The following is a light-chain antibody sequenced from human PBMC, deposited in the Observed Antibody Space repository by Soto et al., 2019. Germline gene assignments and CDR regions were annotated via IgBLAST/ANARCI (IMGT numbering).Light chain of an antibody. CDR3: QKYNNWPRT. CDR2: AAS. J-gene: IGKJ1*01. CDR1: QSVSSN. Sequence: DIVMTQSPATLSVSPGETATLSCRASQSVSSNLAWYQQKPGQVPRLLIYAASTRATDIPARFSGSGSGTEFTLTISSLQSEDFAVYYCQKYNNWPRTFGQGTKV. V-gene: IGKV3-15*01.